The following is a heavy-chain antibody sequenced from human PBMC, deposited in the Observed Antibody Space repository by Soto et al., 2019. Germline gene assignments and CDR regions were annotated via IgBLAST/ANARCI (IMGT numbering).Heavy chain of an antibody. D-gene: IGHD1-7*01. CDR2: IYYSGST. V-gene: IGHV4-59*01. CDR1: GGSISSYY. Sequence: SETLSLTCTVSGGSISSYYWSWIRRPPGKGLEWIGYIYYSGSTNYNPSLKSRVTISVDTSKNQFSLKLSSVTAADTAVYYCARDRGGTTDYYYGMDVWGQGTTVTVSS. CDR3: ARDRGGTTDYYYGMDV. J-gene: IGHJ6*02.